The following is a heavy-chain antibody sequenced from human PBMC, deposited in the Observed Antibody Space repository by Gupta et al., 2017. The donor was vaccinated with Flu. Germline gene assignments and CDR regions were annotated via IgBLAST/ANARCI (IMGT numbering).Heavy chain of an antibody. J-gene: IGHJ5*02. CDR3: ARDADGYKT. D-gene: IGHD5-12*01. V-gene: IGHV3-7*01. CDR2: IHLDGSKP. Sequence: MSWLRQAPGRGLEWVANIHLDGSKPYYVDSVKGRFTISRDNAKNSLYLQMNSLTPEDTAVYYCARDADGYKTWGQGTLVTFSS.